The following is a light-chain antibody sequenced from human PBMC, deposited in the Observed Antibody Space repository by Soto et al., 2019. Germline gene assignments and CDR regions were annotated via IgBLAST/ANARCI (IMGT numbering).Light chain of an antibody. CDR1: SSDVGGYNY. CDR2: EVS. J-gene: IGLJ1*01. V-gene: IGLV2-14*01. Sequence: QSALTQPASVSGSPGQSITISCTGTSSDVGGYNYVSWYQQHPGKAPKLMISEVSNRPSGVSYRFSGSKSGNTASLTISGIQAEDEADYYCSSYTISSTYVFGTGTKLTVL. CDR3: SSYTISSTYV.